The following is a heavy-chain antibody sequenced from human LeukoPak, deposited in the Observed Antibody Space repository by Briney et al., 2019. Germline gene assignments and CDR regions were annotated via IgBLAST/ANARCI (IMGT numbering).Heavy chain of an antibody. V-gene: IGHV4-38-2*02. J-gene: IGHJ6*03. CDR1: GYSISSGHY. CDR3: ARGFWSGYIYYYYMDV. D-gene: IGHD3-3*01. CDR2: IYHSGST. Sequence: SETLSLTCSVSGYSISSGHYWGWIRQPPGKGLEWIGSIYHSGSTYYNPSLKSRVTISVDTSNIQFSLRLSSVTAADTAVYYCARGFWSGYIYYYYMDVWGKGTTVTVSS.